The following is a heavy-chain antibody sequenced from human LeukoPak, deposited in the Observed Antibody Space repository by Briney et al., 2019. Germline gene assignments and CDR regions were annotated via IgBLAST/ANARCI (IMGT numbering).Heavy chain of an antibody. CDR3: ARGSSGWRGNYYYYYMDV. V-gene: IGHV3-11*01. CDR1: GLTFSDDY. D-gene: IGHD6-19*01. CDR2: ISSNSSTV. J-gene: IGHJ6*03. Sequence: GGSLRVSCAAPGLTFSDDYMSWIRQAPGKGLEGVSYISSNSSTVYCGDGVKGRFSSSRDNPKNSLYLQMDSLGAEDPAVYYCARGSSGWRGNYYYYYMDVWGKGTTVTVSS.